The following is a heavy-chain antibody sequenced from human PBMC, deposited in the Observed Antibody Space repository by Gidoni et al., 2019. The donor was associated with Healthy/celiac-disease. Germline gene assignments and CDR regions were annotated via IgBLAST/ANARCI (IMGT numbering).Heavy chain of an antibody. V-gene: IGHV4-31*03. Sequence: QVQLQESGPGLVKPSQTLSLTCTVSGGSISSGGYYWSWIRQHPGKGLEWLGYIYYSGSTYYNPSLKSRVTISVDTSKNQFSLKLSSVTAADTAVYYCARVRALSGYDLVWRCAFDIWGQGTMVTVSS. CDR1: GGSISSGGYY. CDR3: ARVRALSGYDLVWRCAFDI. CDR2: IYYSGST. J-gene: IGHJ3*02. D-gene: IGHD5-12*01.